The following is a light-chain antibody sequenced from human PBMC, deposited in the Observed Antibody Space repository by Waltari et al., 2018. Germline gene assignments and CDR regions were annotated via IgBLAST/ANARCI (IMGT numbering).Light chain of an antibody. CDR1: SSDVGSYNL. CDR2: EGS. J-gene: IGLJ2*01. V-gene: IGLV2-23*01. Sequence: QSALTQPASVSGSPGQSITISCTGTSSDVGSYNLVSWYQQHPGKAPKLMIYEGSKRPSGVSNLCSGSQSVNTASLPLSGLQAEDEADYYCCSYAGSSTLVFGGGTKLTVL. CDR3: CSYAGSSTLV.